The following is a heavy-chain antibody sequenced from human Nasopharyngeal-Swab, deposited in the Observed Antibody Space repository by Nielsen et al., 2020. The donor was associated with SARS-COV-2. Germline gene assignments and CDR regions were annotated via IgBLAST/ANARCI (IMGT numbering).Heavy chain of an antibody. CDR1: GGTFSSYA. V-gene: IGHV1-69*13. D-gene: IGHD2-2*01. CDR2: IIPIFGTA. Sequence: SFKISCNASGGTFSSYAISWVRQAPGQGLEWMGGIIPIFGTANYAQKFQGRVTITADESTSTAYMELSSLRSEDTAVYYCARQDVVVPAAKSKKYYMDVWGKGTTVTVSS. CDR3: ARQDVVVPAAKSKKYYMDV. J-gene: IGHJ6*03.